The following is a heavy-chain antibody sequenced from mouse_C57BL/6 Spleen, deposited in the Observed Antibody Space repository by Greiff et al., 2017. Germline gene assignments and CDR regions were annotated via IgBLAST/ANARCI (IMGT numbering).Heavy chain of an antibody. V-gene: IGHV1-52*01. J-gene: IGHJ4*01. CDR2: IDPSDSET. CDR1: GYTFTSYW. Sequence: QVQLQQPGAELVRPGSSVKLSCTASGYTFTSYWMHWVKQRPIQGLEWIGNIDPSDSETHYNQKFKDKATLTVDKSSSTAYMQLSSLTSEDSAVYYCARVTVYYAMDYWGQGTSVTVSS. D-gene: IGHD1-1*01. CDR3: ARVTVYYAMDY.